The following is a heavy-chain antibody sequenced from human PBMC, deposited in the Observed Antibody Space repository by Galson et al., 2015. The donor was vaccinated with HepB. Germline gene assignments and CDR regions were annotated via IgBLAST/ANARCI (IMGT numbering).Heavy chain of an antibody. J-gene: IGHJ4*02. CDR3: ARKAPGRITGTTILGY. Sequence: SVKVSCKASGYTFTGYYMHWERQAPGQGLEWMGWINPNSGGTNYAQKFQGRVTMTRDTSISTAYMELSRLRSDDTAVYYCARKAPGRITGTTILGYWGQGTLVTVSS. CDR1: GYTFTGYY. V-gene: IGHV1-2*02. CDR2: INPNSGGT. D-gene: IGHD1-20*01.